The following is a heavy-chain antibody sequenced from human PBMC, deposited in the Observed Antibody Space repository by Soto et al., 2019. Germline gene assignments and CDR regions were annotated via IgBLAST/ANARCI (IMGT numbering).Heavy chain of an antibody. D-gene: IGHD3-10*01. Sequence: SETLSLTCSVTGGSTGSDYWSWIRRPAGKGLEWIGRIYISGTTNYNPSLWGRFTISRDNAKNSLYLQMKNLRAEDTALYYCARDAPYPQGRWLNLDLWGQGTLVTVSS. V-gene: IGHV4-4*07. CDR2: IYISGTT. CDR3: ARDAPYPQGRWLNLDL. J-gene: IGHJ5*02. CDR1: GGSTGSDY.